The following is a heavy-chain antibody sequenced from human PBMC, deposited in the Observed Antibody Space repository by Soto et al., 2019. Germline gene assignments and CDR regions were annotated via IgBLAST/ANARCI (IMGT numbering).Heavy chain of an antibody. V-gene: IGHV3-15*01. CDR3: TTGIYYYGSGSYWGYYYYYMDV. D-gene: IGHD3-10*01. Sequence: GGSLRLSCAASGFTFSNAWMSWVRQAPGKGLEWVGRIKSKTDGGTTDYAAPVKGRFTISRDDSKNTLYLQMNSLKTEDTAVYYCTTGIYYYGSGSYWGYYYYYMDVWGKGTTVTVSS. J-gene: IGHJ6*03. CDR2: IKSKTDGGTT. CDR1: GFTFSNAW.